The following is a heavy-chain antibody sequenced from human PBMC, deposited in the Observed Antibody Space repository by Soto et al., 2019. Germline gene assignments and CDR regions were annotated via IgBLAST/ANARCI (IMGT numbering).Heavy chain of an antibody. CDR3: VRHGSNCFGH. V-gene: IGHV3-7*02. J-gene: IGHJ4*02. D-gene: IGHD3-10*01. CDR2: INEDGGGK. CDR1: GFTFSRSW. Sequence: EVQLVESGGGLVQPGGSLRLSCEVSGFTFSRSWMGWVRQAPGKGLEWVANINEDGGGKYYVDSVKGRFTISRDNAKNTLDLQMNSLRVEDTALYYCVRHGSNCFGHWGQGSLVTVSS.